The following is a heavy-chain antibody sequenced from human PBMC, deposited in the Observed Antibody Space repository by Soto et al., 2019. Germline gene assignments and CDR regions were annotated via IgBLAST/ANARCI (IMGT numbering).Heavy chain of an antibody. CDR1: GGSISSGGYY. V-gene: IGHV4-30-4*01. D-gene: IGHD2-2*01. CDR3: ARARHLGYCSSTSCYAVSGYYYYGMDV. J-gene: IGHJ6*02. Sequence: SETLSLTCTVSGGSISSGGYYWSWIRQPPGKGLEWIGYIYYSGSTYYNPSLKSRVTISVDTSKNQFSLKLSSVTAADTAVYYCARARHLGYCSSTSCYAVSGYYYYGMDVWGQGTTVIAP. CDR2: IYYSGST.